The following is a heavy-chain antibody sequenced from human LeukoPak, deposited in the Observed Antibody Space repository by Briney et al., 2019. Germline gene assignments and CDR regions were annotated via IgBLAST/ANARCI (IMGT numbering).Heavy chain of an antibody. D-gene: IGHD3-10*01. J-gene: IGHJ4*02. Sequence: AGGSLRLSCSASTFTFSGYYMSWIRQAPGKGLDWVSYISSSGRSIYYTDSVKGRFTISRDNAKNSVYLQMNTLRVEDTAIYYCVRVALYYYGSESYYFFEHWGQGTPVTASS. CDR1: TFTFSGYY. V-gene: IGHV3-11*04. CDR3: VRVALYYYGSESYYFFEH. CDR2: ISSSGRSI.